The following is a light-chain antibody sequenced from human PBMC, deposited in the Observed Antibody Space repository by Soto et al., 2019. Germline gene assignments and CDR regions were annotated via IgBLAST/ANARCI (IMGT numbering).Light chain of an antibody. CDR3: QQLNSYPLT. J-gene: IGKJ4*01. CDR2: AAS. V-gene: IGKV1-9*01. CDR1: QGISSY. Sequence: DIQLTQSPSFLSASVGDRVTITCRASQGISSYLAWYQQKPGKAPKLLIYAASTLQSGVPSRFSGSGSGTEFTLTITSLQPEDFATYYCQQLNSYPLTFGGGPKVDI.